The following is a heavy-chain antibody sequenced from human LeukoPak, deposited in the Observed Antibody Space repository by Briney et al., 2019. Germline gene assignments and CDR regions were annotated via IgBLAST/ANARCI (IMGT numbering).Heavy chain of an antibody. V-gene: IGHV3-23*01. D-gene: IGHD6-13*01. CDR3: AKGVGAGNSVYFDQ. J-gene: IGHJ4*02. CDR2: ISDSGSST. CDR1: GLIFSSYA. Sequence: GGSLRLSCAASGLIFSSYAMNWVRQAPGKGLEWVSVISDSGSSTYYADSVKGRFTITRDNVKNTLYLRMNSLRAEDTAVYYCAKGVGAGNSVYFDQWGQGTLVTVSS.